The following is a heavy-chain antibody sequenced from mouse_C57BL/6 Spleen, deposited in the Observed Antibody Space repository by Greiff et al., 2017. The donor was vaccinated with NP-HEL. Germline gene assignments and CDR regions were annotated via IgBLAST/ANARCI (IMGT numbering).Heavy chain of an antibody. CDR2: INPNNGGT. V-gene: IGHV1-26*01. J-gene: IGHJ2*01. Sequence: VQLQQSGPELVKPGASVKISCKASGYTFTDYYMNWVKQSHGKSLEWIGDINPNNGGTSYNQKFKGKATLTVDKSSSTAYMELRSLTSEDSAVYYCARSFGSRYGGDYFDYWGQGTTLTVSS. CDR1: GYTFTDYY. CDR3: ARSFGSRYGGDYFDY. D-gene: IGHD1-1*01.